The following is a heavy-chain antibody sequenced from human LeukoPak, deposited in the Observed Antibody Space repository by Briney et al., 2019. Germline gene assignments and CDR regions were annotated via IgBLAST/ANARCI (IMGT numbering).Heavy chain of an antibody. CDR3: ARDRTVTTFDS. CDR1: GFTFGSYW. V-gene: IGHV3-7*01. Sequence: GGSLRLSCAASGFTFGSYWMSWVRQAPGKGLEWVANIKQDGSQRYYVDSVKGRFTISRDNAKNSLYLQMISLRVEDAALYYCARDRTVTTFDSWGQGTLVTVSS. D-gene: IGHD4-17*01. CDR2: IKQDGSQR. J-gene: IGHJ4*02.